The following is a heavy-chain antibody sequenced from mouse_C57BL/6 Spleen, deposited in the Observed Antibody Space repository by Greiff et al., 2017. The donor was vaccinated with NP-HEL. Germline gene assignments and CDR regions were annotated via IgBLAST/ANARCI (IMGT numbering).Heavy chain of an antibody. CDR2: IYPRDGST. J-gene: IGHJ4*01. V-gene: IGHV1-78*01. CDR3: ARTIYYDYGNYAMDY. D-gene: IGHD2-4*01. CDR1: GYTFTDHT. Sequence: QVQLKESDAELVKPGASVKISCKVSGYTFTDHTIHWMKQRPEQGLEWIGYIYPRDGSTKYNEKFKGKATLTADKSSSTAYMQLNSLTSDDSAVYFCARTIYYDYGNYAMDYWGQGTSVTVSS.